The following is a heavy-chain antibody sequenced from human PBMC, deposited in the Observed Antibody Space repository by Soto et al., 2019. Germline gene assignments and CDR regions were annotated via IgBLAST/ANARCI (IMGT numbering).Heavy chain of an antibody. D-gene: IGHD1-1*01. Sequence: ASVKVSCKASGYTFTSYDINWVRQATGQGLEWMGWMNPNSGNTGYAQKFQGRVTMTRKTSISTAYMELSSLRSEDTAVYYCARGLHPNWNDEGFHIWGQGTMVTVSS. CDR1: GYTFTSYD. V-gene: IGHV1-8*01. CDR2: MNPNSGNT. CDR3: ARGLHPNWNDEGFHI. J-gene: IGHJ3*02.